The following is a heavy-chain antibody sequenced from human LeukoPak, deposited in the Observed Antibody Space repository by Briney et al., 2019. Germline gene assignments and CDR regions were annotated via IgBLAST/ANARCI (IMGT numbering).Heavy chain of an antibody. J-gene: IGHJ4*02. CDR3: ARVNGGNSYDFDY. CDR2: INGNTGVT. Sequence: ASVRVSSMPSVYTFIAYYMHWVRQAPGQGGEWMGWINGNTGVTHYAQKFQGRVTMTRDTSITTAYMELSSLRSDDTAVYYCARVNGGNSYDFDYWGQGTLVTVSS. D-gene: IGHD4-23*01. V-gene: IGHV1-2*02. CDR1: VYTFIAYY.